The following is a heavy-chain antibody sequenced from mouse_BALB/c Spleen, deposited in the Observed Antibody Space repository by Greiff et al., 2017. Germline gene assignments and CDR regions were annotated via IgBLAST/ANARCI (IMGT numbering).Heavy chain of an antibody. CDR2: IRNKANGYTT. CDR1: GFTFTDYY. J-gene: IGHJ2*01. Sequence: EVKLVESGGGLVQPGGSLRLSCATSGFTFTDYYMSWVRQPPGKALEWLGFIRNKANGYTTEYSASVKGRFTISRDNSQSILYLQMNTLRAEDSATYYCARDTWLRRGFDYWGQGTTLTVSS. CDR3: ARDTWLRRGFDY. V-gene: IGHV7-3*02. D-gene: IGHD2-2*01.